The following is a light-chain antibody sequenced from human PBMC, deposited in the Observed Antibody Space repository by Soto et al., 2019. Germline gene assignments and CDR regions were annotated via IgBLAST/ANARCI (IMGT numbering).Light chain of an antibody. V-gene: IGLV3-9*01. CDR1: NIASKN. J-gene: IGLJ2*01. Sequence: SYELTQPLSVSVALGQTARLTCGGDNIASKNVHWYQQRPGQAPVLVIYRDKNRPSGIPGRFSGSNSVNTATLTISGAQAGDEADYYCQVWDSSTAHVLFGGGTKHTVL. CDR3: QVWDSSTAHVL. CDR2: RDK.